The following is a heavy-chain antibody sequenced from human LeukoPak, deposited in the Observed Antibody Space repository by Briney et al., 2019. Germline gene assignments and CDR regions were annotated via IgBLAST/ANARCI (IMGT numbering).Heavy chain of an antibody. J-gene: IGHJ5*02. D-gene: IGHD1-1*01. CDR1: GGSISSGGYS. V-gene: IGHV4-30-2*01. Sequence: SQTLSLTCAVSGGSISSGGYSWSWIRQPPGKGLEWIGYIYHSGSTYYNPSLKSRVTISVDRSKNRFSLKLSSVTAADTAVYYCARELEHNWFDPWGQGTLVTVSS. CDR2: IYHSGST. CDR3: ARELEHNWFDP.